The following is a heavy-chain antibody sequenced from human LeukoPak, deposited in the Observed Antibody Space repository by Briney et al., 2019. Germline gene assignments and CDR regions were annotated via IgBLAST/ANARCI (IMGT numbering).Heavy chain of an antibody. CDR3: ARARGYSYGFFDY. CDR1: GGSISSSSYY. Sequence: SETLSLTCTVSGGSISSSSYYWGWIRQPPGKGLEWIGNIYYSGNTYYNPSLKSRVTISEDTSKNQFSLKLSSVTAADTAVYYCARARGYSYGFFDYWGQGTLVTVSS. D-gene: IGHD5-18*01. J-gene: IGHJ4*02. CDR2: IYYSGNT. V-gene: IGHV4-39*07.